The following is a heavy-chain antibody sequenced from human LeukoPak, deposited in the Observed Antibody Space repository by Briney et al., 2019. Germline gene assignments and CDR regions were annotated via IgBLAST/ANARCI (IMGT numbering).Heavy chain of an antibody. CDR2: INHSGST. CDR3: ARAGGRRFSWFDP. Sequence: SETLSLTCAVYGGSFSGYYWSLIRQPPGKGLEWIGEINHSGSTNYNPSLKSRVTISVDTSKNHFSLKLSSVTAADTAVYYCARAGGRRFSWFDPWGQGTLVTVSS. V-gene: IGHV4-34*01. D-gene: IGHD3-10*01. J-gene: IGHJ5*02. CDR1: GGSFSGYY.